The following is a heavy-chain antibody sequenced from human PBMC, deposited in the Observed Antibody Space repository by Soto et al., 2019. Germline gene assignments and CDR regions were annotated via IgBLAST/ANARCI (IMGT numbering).Heavy chain of an antibody. CDR3: VRDEPADGIDY. CDR2: INSDGSRT. Sequence: EVQLLESGGGLVQPGGSLRLSCVGSGFTFSTYWMHWVGKVLGKGLVWVSHINSDGSRTSYADSVKGRFTISRYNAKNTLYLQMNSLRDEDTAVYYCVRDEPADGIDYWGQGSLVTVSS. V-gene: IGHV3-74*01. CDR1: GFTFSTYW. J-gene: IGHJ4*02.